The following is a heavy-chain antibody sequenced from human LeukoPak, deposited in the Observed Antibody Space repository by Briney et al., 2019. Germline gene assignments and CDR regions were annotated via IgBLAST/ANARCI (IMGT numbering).Heavy chain of an antibody. D-gene: IGHD1-7*01. CDR3: ARTLGLRPGWFDP. Sequence: SETLSLTCTVSGGSISSGSYYWSWIRQPAGKGLEWIGRIYTSGSTNYNPSLKSRVTISVDTSKNQFSLKLSSVTAADTAVYYCARTLGLRPGWFDPWGQGTLVTVSS. J-gene: IGHJ5*02. CDR2: IYTSGST. V-gene: IGHV4-61*02. CDR1: GGSISSGSYY.